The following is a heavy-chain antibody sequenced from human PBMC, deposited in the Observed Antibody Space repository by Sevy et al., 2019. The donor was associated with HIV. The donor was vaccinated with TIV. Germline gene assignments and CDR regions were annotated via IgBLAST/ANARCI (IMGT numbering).Heavy chain of an antibody. CDR2: LKSDVYGGTV. Sequence: GGSLRLSCTASGFTFGDYCMSWVRQAPGKGLEWVAFLKSDVYGGTVDHAASVRGRFVIARYDSKTIAYLQMNDLKTEDTGVYYCTRGKAAQSIFDYWGQGALVTVSS. J-gene: IGHJ4*02. CDR3: TRGKAAQSIFDY. V-gene: IGHV3-49*04. CDR1: GFTFGDYC. D-gene: IGHD3-16*01.